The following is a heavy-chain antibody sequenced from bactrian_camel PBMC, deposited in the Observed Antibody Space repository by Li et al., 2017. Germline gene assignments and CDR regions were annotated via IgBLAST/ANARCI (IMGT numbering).Heavy chain of an antibody. V-gene: IGHV3S53*01. CDR3: AADNAFARTSDHPGDRLLAAAVECKAFNY. CDR2: FSPNAVT. Sequence: HVQLVESGGGSVQAGGSLRLSCAASGYANCLAWFRQAPGKERERVAGFSPNAVTDYADSVKGRFTLSVDHGENTVYLQMNALKPEDTGMYYCAADNAFARTSDHPGDRLLAAAVECKAFNYWGQGTQVTVS. CDR1: GYANC. D-gene: IGHD3*01. J-gene: IGHJ4*01.